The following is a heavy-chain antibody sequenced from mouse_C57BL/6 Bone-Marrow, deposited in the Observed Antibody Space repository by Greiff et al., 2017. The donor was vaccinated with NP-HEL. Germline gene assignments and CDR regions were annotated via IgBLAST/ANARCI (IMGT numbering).Heavy chain of an antibody. CDR2: IDPSDSYT. CDR1: GYTFTSYW. V-gene: IGHV1-69*01. CDR3: ARRGIYYYGRSFDY. J-gene: IGHJ2*01. D-gene: IGHD1-1*01. Sequence: LQPGAELVMPGASVKLSCKASGYTFTSYWMHWVKQRPGQGLEWIGEIDPSDSYTNYNQKFKGKSTLTVDKSSSTAYMQLSSLTSEDSAVYYCARRGIYYYGRSFDYWGQGTTLTVSS.